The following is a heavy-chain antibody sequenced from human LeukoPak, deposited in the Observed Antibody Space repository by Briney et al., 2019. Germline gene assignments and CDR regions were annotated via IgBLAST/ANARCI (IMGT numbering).Heavy chain of an antibody. D-gene: IGHD4-23*01. Sequence: ASVKVSCKASGYTFTDYFMHWVRQAPGQGLEWMGWINPNSGGTNFAQKFQGRVTPTRDPSLSPAFLALSSPISDHTAVYHCARDVRGPAPGNDYYMDVWGRGTRVTVAS. CDR2: INPNSGGT. J-gene: IGHJ6*03. CDR1: GYTFTDYF. CDR3: ARDVRGPAPGNDYYMDV. V-gene: IGHV1-2*02.